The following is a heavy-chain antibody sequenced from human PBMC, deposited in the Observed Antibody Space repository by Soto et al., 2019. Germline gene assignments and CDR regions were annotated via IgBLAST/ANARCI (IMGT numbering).Heavy chain of an antibody. V-gene: IGHV3-23*01. CDR3: AKLRSAYFTGFDF. Sequence: PGGSLRLSCAASGFTFSDYSMHWVRQAPGKGLEWVSVITGSRCKTYYADSVKGRFTISRDNSKNTLYLQMNSLRAEDTAFYYCAKLRSAYFTGFDFWGQGTLVTVSS. J-gene: IGHJ4*02. CDR2: ITGSRCKT. D-gene: IGHD3-3*01. CDR1: GFTFSDYS.